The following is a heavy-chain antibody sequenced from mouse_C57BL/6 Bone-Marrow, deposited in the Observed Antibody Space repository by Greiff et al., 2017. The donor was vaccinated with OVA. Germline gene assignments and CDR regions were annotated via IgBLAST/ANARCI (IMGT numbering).Heavy chain of an antibody. D-gene: IGHD1-1*01. CDR1: GYTFTSYG. CDR3: ARRPLYYYGSVLFDY. Sequence: EVQLQESGAELVRPGSSVKMSCKTSGYTFTSYGINWVKQRPGQGLEWIGYIYIGNGYTEYNEKFKGKATLTSDTSSSTAYMQLSSLTSEDSAIYFCARRPLYYYGSVLFDYWGQGTTLTVSS. V-gene: IGHV1-58*01. J-gene: IGHJ2*01. CDR2: IYIGNGYT.